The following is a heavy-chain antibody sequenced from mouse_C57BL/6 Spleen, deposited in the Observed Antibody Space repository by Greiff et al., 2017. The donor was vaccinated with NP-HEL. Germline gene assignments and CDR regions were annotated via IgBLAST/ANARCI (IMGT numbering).Heavy chain of an antibody. D-gene: IGHD3-3*01. CDR1: GYTFTDYY. V-gene: IGHV1-19*01. CDR2: INPYNGGT. Sequence: VQLQQSGPVLVKPGASVKMSCKASGYTFTDYYMNWVKQSHGKSLEWIGIINPYNGGTSYNQKFKGKATLTVDKSSSTAYMELNSLTSEDSAVYFCARKGWDVRDRYYFDFWGQGTTLTVSS. J-gene: IGHJ2*01. CDR3: ARKGWDVRDRYYFDF.